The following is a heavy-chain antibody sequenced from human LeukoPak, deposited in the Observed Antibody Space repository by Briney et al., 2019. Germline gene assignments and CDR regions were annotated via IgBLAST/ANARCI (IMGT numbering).Heavy chain of an antibody. J-gene: IGHJ4*02. D-gene: IGHD1-1*01. Sequence: GGSLRLSCAASGFTFSSYGMHWVRQAPGKGLEWVSYISSSGSTIYYADSVKGRFTISRDNAKNSLYLQMNSLRAEDTAVYYCARDHWNDGGDYWGQGTLVTVSS. CDR2: ISSSGSTI. V-gene: IGHV3-48*04. CDR3: ARDHWNDGGDY. CDR1: GFTFSSYG.